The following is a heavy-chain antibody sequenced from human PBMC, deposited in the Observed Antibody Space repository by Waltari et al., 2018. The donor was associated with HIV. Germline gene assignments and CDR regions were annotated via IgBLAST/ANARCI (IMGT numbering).Heavy chain of an antibody. Sequence: QLQQQKAGQGLAKPSETLYPTRTVSGGSINSTAYYWASFPQPQGKGLQWIGSLYYSGKTFYNPSLEGRVTISVDTPKSQFSLKVDSVTVTDTAVYYCASGCVRSNKVPPGIFDFWGQGALITVSS. CDR1: GGSINSTAYY. CDR3: ASGCVRSNKVPPGIFDF. V-gene: IGHV4-39*01. CDR2: LYYSGKT. J-gene: IGHJ4*02. D-gene: IGHD2-8*02.